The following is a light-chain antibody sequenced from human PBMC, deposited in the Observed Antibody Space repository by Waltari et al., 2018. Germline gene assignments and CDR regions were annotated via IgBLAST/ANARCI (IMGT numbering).Light chain of an antibody. CDR3: SSYTSRATWV. J-gene: IGLJ3*02. V-gene: IGLV2-14*03. CDR2: DVT. CDR1: SSAVGVFTY. Sequence: QSALTQPASVSGSPGQSIPISSTGTSSAVGVFTYVSWFQQPPAKAPRLLIFDVTNRPSGVSNRFSGSKSGNTASLTISGLQAEDEADYYCSSYTSRATWVFGGGTRLAVL.